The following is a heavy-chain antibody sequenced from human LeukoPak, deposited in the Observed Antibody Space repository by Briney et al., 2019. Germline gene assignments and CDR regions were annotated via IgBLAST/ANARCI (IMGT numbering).Heavy chain of an antibody. CDR1: GFTFDDYG. CDR3: ARAGLYNWNYEGTTYLDF. V-gene: IGHV3-20*04. D-gene: IGHD1-7*01. Sequence: GGSLRLSCAASGFTFDDYGMTWVRQAPGKGLEWVSGINWNGGSTGYADSVKGRFTISRDNAKNSLYLQMNSLRAEDTALYYCARAGLYNWNYEGTTYLDFWGQGTLVTVSA. CDR2: INWNGGST. J-gene: IGHJ4*02.